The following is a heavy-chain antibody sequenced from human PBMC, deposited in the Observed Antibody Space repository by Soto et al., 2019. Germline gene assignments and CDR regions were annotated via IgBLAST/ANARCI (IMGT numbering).Heavy chain of an antibody. V-gene: IGHV4-39*01. Sequence: QLQLQESGPGLVKPSEILSLTCSVSGGSISSRTFWWAWIRQPPGKVLEWIGDMYYSGSSYSSPSLKSRVTLSVDTSKNQLSLKLNAVPAADSAVYYCARHPRDDYNYGGSGIFDYWGQGTLVTVSS. J-gene: IGHJ4*02. CDR2: MYYSGSS. D-gene: IGHD4-4*01. CDR3: ARHPRDDYNYGGSGIFDY. CDR1: GGSISSRTFW.